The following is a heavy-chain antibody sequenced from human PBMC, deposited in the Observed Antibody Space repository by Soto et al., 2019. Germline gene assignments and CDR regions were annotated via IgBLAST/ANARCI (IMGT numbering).Heavy chain of an antibody. CDR1: GFTFSDYW. CDR3: ATIGDVTFHY. J-gene: IGHJ4*02. V-gene: IGHV3-7*01. D-gene: IGHD4-4*01. Sequence: GGSLRLSCAVSGFTFSDYWMSWVRQAPGKGLEWVANIKQDGSEKYYVDSVKGRFTISRDNAKNSLYLQMNSLRAEDTAVYYCATIGDVTFHYWGQGT. CDR2: IKQDGSEK.